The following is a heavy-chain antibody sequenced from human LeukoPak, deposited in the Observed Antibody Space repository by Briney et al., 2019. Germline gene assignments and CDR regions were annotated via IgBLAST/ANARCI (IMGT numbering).Heavy chain of an antibody. J-gene: IGHJ6*02. CDR2: LTSISTYV. V-gene: IGHV3-21*01. CDR1: GFIFRCYS. D-gene: IGHD1-14*01. CDR3: VRAGIGGTKEDGMDV. Sequence: PGGSLRLSCAASGFIFRCYSMNWVRQAPGKGLEWVSSLTSISTYVYYADSVKGRFTVSRDNAKNSLYLQMNSLRAEDTAVYYCVRAGIGGTKEDGMDVWGQGTTVTVSS.